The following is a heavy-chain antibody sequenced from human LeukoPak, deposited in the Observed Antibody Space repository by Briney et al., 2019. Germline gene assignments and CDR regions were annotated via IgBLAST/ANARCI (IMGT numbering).Heavy chain of an antibody. CDR2: ISWNSGSI. J-gene: IGHJ4*02. CDR1: GFTFDDYA. Sequence: PGRSLRLSCAASGFTFDDYAMHWVRQAPGKGLEWVSGISWNSGSIGYADSVKGRFTISRDNAKNSLYLQMNSLRAEDTALCYCARGSYFDYWGQGTLVTVSS. D-gene: IGHD3-16*01. V-gene: IGHV3-9*01. CDR3: ARGSYFDY.